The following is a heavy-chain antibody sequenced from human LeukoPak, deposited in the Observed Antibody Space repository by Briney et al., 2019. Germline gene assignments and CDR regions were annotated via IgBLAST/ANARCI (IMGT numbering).Heavy chain of an antibody. J-gene: IGHJ4*02. CDR1: GYTFTGYY. CDR2: INPNSGGT. Sequence: GASVKVSCKAPGYTFTGYYIHWVRQAPGQGLEWMGWINPNSGGTNYAQKFQGRVTMTRDTSISTAYMELSRLRSDDTAVYYCARDPLSTVTRGIDYWGQGTLVTVSS. D-gene: IGHD4-11*01. CDR3: ARDPLSTVTRGIDY. V-gene: IGHV1-2*02.